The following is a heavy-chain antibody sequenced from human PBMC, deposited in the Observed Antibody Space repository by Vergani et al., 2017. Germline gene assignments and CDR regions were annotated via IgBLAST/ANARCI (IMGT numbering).Heavy chain of an antibody. J-gene: IGHJ6*03. CDR3: AGIVGATRNYYYYMDV. CDR1: GGSFSGYY. CDR2: INHSGST. D-gene: IGHD1-26*01. Sequence: QVQLQQWGAGLLKPSETLSLTCAVYGGSFSGYYWSWIRQPPGKGLEWIGEINHSGSTNYNPSLKSRVTISVDTSKNQFSLKLSSVTAADTAVYYCAGIVGATRNYYYYMDVWGKGTMVTVSS. V-gene: IGHV4-34*01.